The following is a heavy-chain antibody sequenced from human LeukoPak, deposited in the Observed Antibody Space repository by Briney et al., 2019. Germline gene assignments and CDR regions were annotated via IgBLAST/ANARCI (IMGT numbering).Heavy chain of an antibody. V-gene: IGHV3-48*03. CDR3: AELGITMIGGV. CDR1: GFTFSSYE. J-gene: IGHJ6*04. D-gene: IGHD3-10*02. Sequence: GSLRLSCAASGFTFSSYEMNWVRQAPGKGLEWVSYISSSGSTVYYADSVKGRFTISRDNAKNSLYLQMNSLRAEDTAVYYCAELGITMIGGVWGKGTTVTISS. CDR2: ISSSGSTV.